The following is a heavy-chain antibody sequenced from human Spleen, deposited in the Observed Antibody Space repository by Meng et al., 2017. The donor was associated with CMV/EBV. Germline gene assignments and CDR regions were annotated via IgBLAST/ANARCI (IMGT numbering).Heavy chain of an antibody. J-gene: IGHJ4*02. CDR1: GFTFSSYW. CDR2: IKQDGSEK. CDR3: ARHPLRGDYFDY. D-gene: IGHD3-10*01. Sequence: GESLKISCAASGFTFSSYWMSWVRQAPGKGLEWVANIKQDGSEKYYVDSVKGRFTISRDNAKNSLYLQMNSLRAEDTAVYYCARHPLRGDYFDYWGQGTLVTVSS. V-gene: IGHV3-7*01.